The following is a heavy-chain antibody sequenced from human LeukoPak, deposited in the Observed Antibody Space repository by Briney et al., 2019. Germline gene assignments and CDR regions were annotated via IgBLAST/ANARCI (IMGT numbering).Heavy chain of an antibody. CDR3: AELGITMIGGV. CDR1: GFTFSSYA. Sequence: GGSLRLSCAASGFTFSSYAMNWVRQAPGKGLEWVSTISGSGGSTYYADSVKGRFTISRDNAKNSVSLQMNSLRAEGTAVYYCAELGITMIGGVWGKGTTVTISS. J-gene: IGHJ6*04. CDR2: ISGSGGST. D-gene: IGHD3-10*02. V-gene: IGHV3-23*01.